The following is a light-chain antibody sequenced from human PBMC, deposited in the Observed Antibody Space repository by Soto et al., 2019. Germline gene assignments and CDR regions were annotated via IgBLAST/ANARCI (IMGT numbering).Light chain of an antibody. V-gene: IGKV3-11*01. CDR2: DVS. Sequence: EIVLTQSPATLSLSPGERATLSCRASQSVSSYLAWYQQKPGQAPRLLIDDVSNRATGIPARFSGRGSGTDFTLTISSLEPEDFAVYYCQQRSNWPPAWTFGQGTKMEIK. CDR1: QSVSSY. J-gene: IGKJ1*01. CDR3: QQRSNWPPAWT.